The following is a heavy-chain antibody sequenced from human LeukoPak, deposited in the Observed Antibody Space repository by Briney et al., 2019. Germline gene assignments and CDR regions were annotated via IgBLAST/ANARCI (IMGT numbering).Heavy chain of an antibody. J-gene: IGHJ4*02. D-gene: IGHD5-12*01. V-gene: IGHV3-30-3*01. CDR1: GFTFSSYP. CDR2: ISYDGSNK. Sequence: PGGSLRLSCAASGFTFSSYPMHWVRQAPGKGLEWVTVISYDGSNKYYADSVKGRFTISRDNAKNSLYLQMNSLRAEDTAVYYCARELVDIVATSHFDYWGQGTLVTVSS. CDR3: ARELVDIVATSHFDY.